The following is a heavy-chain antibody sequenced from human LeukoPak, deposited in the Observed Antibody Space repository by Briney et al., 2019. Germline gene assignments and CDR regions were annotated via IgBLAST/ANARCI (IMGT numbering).Heavy chain of an antibody. D-gene: IGHD1-26*01. J-gene: IGHJ4*02. CDR3: ARSPWSYCVYFDY. Sequence: GASVKVSCKASGYTFTSYGISWVRQAPGQGLELMGWISAYNGNTNYAQKVQGRVTMTTDTSTSTAYMELRRLRSDDTAVYYCARSPWSYCVYFDYWGQGTLVTVSS. CDR1: GYTFTSYG. CDR2: ISAYNGNT. V-gene: IGHV1-18*01.